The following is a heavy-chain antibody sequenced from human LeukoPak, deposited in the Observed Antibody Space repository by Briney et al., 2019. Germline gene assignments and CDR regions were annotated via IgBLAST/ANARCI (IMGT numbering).Heavy chain of an antibody. V-gene: IGHV4-34*01. CDR3: ASFFRGYYTDY. CDR1: GGSFSGYY. J-gene: IGHJ4*02. Sequence: SETLSLTCAVYGGSFSGYYWSWIRQPPGKGLEWIGEINHSGSTNYSPPLKSRVTISVDTSKNQFSLKLSSVTAADTAVYYCASFFRGYYTDYWGQGTLVTVSS. D-gene: IGHD3-22*01. CDR2: INHSGST.